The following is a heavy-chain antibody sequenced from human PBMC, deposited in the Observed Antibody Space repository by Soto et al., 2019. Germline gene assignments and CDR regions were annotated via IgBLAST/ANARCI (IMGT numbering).Heavy chain of an antibody. D-gene: IGHD2-15*01. CDR3: ARDLIMVVAATPTYYYYYGMDV. J-gene: IGHJ6*02. Sequence: GASVKVSCKASGGTFSSYTISWVRQAPGQGLEWMGRIIPILGIANYAQKFQGRVTITADESTSTAYMELSSLRSEDTAVYYCARDLIMVVAATPTYYYYYGMDVWGQGTTVTVSS. CDR2: IIPILGIA. V-gene: IGHV1-69*04. CDR1: GGTFSSYT.